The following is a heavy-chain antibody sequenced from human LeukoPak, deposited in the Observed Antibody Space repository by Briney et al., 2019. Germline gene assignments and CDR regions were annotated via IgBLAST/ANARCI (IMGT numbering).Heavy chain of an antibody. V-gene: IGHV3-23*01. CDR1: GFTFSSYA. J-gene: IGHJ4*02. D-gene: IGHD3-3*01. Sequence: PGGSLRLSCSASGFTFSSYAMSWVRQAPGKGLEWVSVISGSGGSIYYADSVKGRFTISRDNSKNTLYLQINSLRAEDTAIYYCAKEGGTYDFFGGFFDYWGQGTLVTVSS. CDR3: AKEGGTYDFFGGFFDY. CDR2: ISGSGGSI.